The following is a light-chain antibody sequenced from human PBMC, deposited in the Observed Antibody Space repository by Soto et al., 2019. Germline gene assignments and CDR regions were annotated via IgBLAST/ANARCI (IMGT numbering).Light chain of an antibody. CDR3: HQYGSPPFT. V-gene: IGKV3-20*01. CDR2: DAS. CDR1: QSVSTNY. Sequence: EIVLTQSPGTLSLSPGDRATLSCRASQSVSTNYLAWYQQSLGQAPRLLIYDASTRATGIPDRFRGNGSGTDFTLTISRLGPEDFAVYYCHQYGSPPFTFGPGTKVDIK. J-gene: IGKJ3*01.